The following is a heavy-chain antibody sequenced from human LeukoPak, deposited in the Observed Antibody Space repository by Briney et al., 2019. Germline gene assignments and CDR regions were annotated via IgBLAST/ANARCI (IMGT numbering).Heavy chain of an antibody. V-gene: IGHV3-23*01. CDR2: ISGSGGST. J-gene: IGHJ4*02. D-gene: IGHD2-15*01. Sequence: PGGSLRLSCAASGFTFSSYAMSWVRQAQGKGLEWVSAISGSGGSTYYADSVKGRFTISRDNSKNTLYLQMNSLRAEDTAVYYCAKGDRYCSGGSCYSRYFDYWGQGTLVTVSS. CDR1: GFTFSSYA. CDR3: AKGDRYCSGGSCYSRYFDY.